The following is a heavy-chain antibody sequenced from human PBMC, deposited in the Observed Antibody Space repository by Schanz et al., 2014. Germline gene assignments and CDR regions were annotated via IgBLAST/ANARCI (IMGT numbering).Heavy chain of an antibody. J-gene: IGHJ5*02. V-gene: IGHV3-66*01. CDR2: IYSGIGA. D-gene: IGHD2-21*01. CDR1: GFTVSSNH. CDR3: ARDLEGYDGGGGGFDP. Sequence: EGQLAESGGGLVQPGGSLRLSCAVSGFTVSSNHMSWVRQAPGKGLEWVSVIYSGIGAYYADSVKDRFTVSRDNSKNTLYLQMNSLRAEDTAVYYCARDLEGYDGGGGGFDPWGQGTLVNDSS.